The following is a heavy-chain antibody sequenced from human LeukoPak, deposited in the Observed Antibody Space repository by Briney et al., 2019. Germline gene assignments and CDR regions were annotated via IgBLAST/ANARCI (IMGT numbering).Heavy chain of an antibody. D-gene: IGHD3-3*01. CDR1: GFTFSSYS. CDR3: ARGVRYDFWSGYFDYMDV. Sequence: GGSLRLSCAASGFTFSSYSMNWFRQAPGKGLEWVSYISSSSSTIYYADSVKGRFTISRDNAKNSLYLQMNSLRAEDTAVYYCARGVRYDFWSGYFDYMDVWGKGTTVTVSS. CDR2: ISSSSSTI. V-gene: IGHV3-48*04. J-gene: IGHJ6*03.